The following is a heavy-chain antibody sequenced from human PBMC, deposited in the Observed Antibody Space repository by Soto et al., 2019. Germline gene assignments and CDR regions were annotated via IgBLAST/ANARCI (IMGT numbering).Heavy chain of an antibody. Sequence: SLRLSCAASGFPFIRNAMSWVRQAPGKGLEWVSAISGSGGRTYYADSVKGRFTISRDNSKNTLYLQMNSLRAEDTAVYYCAKVAGVDYWGQGTLVTISS. J-gene: IGHJ4*02. CDR3: AKVAGVDY. CDR1: GFPFIRNA. D-gene: IGHD6-13*01. CDR2: ISGSGGRT. V-gene: IGHV3-23*01.